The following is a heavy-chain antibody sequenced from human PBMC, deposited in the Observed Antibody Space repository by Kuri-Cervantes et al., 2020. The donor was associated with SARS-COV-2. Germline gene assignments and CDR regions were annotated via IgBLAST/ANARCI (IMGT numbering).Heavy chain of an antibody. CDR3: TTDREWEPILDYYGMDV. J-gene: IGHJ6*02. V-gene: IGHV3-48*01. CDR1: GFTFSSYS. CDR2: ISSSSSTI. D-gene: IGHD1-26*01. Sequence: GGSLRLSCAASGFTFSSYSMNWVRQAPGKGLEWVSYISSSSSTIYYADSVKGRFTISRDNSKNTLYLQMNSLKTEDTAVYYCTTDREWEPILDYYGMDVWGQGTTVTVSS.